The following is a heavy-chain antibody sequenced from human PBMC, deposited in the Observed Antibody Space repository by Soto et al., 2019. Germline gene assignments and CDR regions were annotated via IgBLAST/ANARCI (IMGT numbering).Heavy chain of an antibody. V-gene: IGHV1-69*13. CDR2: IIPIFGTA. J-gene: IGHJ6*02. D-gene: IGHD3-9*01. CDR1: GGTFSSYA. Sequence: GASVKVSCKASGGTFSSYAISWVRQAPGQGLEWMGGIIPIFGTANYAQKFQGRVTITADESTSTAYMELSSLRSEDTAVYYCARDPPPPVLRYFRPQGYYGMDVWGQGTTVTVSS. CDR3: ARDPPPPVLRYFRPQGYYGMDV.